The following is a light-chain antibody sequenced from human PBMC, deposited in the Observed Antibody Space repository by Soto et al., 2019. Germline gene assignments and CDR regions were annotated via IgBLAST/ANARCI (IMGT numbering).Light chain of an antibody. CDR1: ESLSTY. CDR2: DAS. V-gene: IGKV3-11*01. Sequence: TVLTQSPDTLFWSPGETATLSCRASESLSTYLGWYQQRPGQAPRLLIYDASYRATGIPDRFSGSGSGTDFTLTISRVEPEDFGVYYCQQRSRWPPFTFGQGTRLEIK. J-gene: IGKJ5*01. CDR3: QQRSRWPPFT.